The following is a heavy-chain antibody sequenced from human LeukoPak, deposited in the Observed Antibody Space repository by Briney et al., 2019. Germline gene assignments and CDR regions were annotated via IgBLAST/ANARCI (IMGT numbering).Heavy chain of an antibody. V-gene: IGHV1-3*01. CDR1: GYTFTSYA. Sequence: ASVKVSCKASGYTFTSYAMHWVRQAPGQRLEWMGWINAGNGNTKYSQKFQGRVTITRDTSASTAYMELSSLRSEDTAVYYCARAETYYYDSSGYYSDYWGQGTLVTVSS. J-gene: IGHJ4*02. CDR3: ARAETYYYDSSGYYSDY. D-gene: IGHD3-22*01. CDR2: INAGNGNT.